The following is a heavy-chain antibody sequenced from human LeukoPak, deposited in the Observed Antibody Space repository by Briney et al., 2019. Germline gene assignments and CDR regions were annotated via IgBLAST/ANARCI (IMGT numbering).Heavy chain of an antibody. CDR3: AKDSLSMGSSWFDY. D-gene: IGHD6-13*01. CDR2: ISWDRGRI. V-gene: IGHV3-9*01. Sequence: GGSLRLSCAASGLTFDDYAMHCVRHAAGKGLGWVSVISWDRGRIDYADSVKGRFTISRDNAKNSLYLQMYSLRAEDTALYYCAKDSLSMGSSWFDYWGQGTLVTVSS. J-gene: IGHJ4*02. CDR1: GLTFDDYA.